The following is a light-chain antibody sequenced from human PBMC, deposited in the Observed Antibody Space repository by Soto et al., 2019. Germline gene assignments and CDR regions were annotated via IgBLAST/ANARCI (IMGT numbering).Light chain of an antibody. CDR1: SNDFGTYYF. Sequence: QSALTQPASVSGSPGQSITISCTRTSNDFGTYYFVSWYQQHPDKAPKLIIYDGTERPSGVSNRFSGSKSGNTASLTISGLQAEDEAEYYCSSYTNINTRACVFGTGTKLTVL. J-gene: IGLJ1*01. V-gene: IGLV2-14*02. CDR2: DGT. CDR3: SSYTNINTRACV.